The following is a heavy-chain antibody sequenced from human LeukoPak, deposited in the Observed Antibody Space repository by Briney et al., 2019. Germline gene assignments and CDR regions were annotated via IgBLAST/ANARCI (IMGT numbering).Heavy chain of an antibody. CDR1: GYTFTSYY. D-gene: IGHD5-24*01. J-gene: IGHJ3*01. CDR3: ARIRDGYNDAYDL. Sequence: WASVKVSCKASGYTFTSYYMHWVRQAPGQGLEWMGIINPSGGSTSYAQKFQGRVTMTRDMSTSTVYMELSSLRSEDTAIYYCARIRDGYNDAYDLWGQGTVVTVPS. CDR2: INPSGGST. V-gene: IGHV1-46*01.